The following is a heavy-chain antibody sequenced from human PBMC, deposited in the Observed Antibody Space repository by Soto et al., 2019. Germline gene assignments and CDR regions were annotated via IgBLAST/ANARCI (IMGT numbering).Heavy chain of an antibody. D-gene: IGHD2-15*01. Sequence: EVQLVESAGGLVKPGGSLRLSCVASGFSFNEAWMNWVRQAPGEGLEWVGRIKTSAGGGATDYAAPVQGRFTISREDSKHALYLHMKSLRTEDTAIYYCTTGSVEGIWGQGTTVTVSS. CDR1: GFSFNEAW. CDR2: IKTSAGGGAT. J-gene: IGHJ6*02. CDR3: TTGSVEGI. V-gene: IGHV3-15*07.